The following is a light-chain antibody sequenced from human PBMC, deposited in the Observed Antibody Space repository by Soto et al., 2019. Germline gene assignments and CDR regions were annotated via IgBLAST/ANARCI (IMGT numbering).Light chain of an antibody. V-gene: IGLV2-23*03. Sequence: QSVLTQPASVSGSPGQSITISCTGTSSDVGSYNLVSWYQQHPGKAPKLMIYEGSKRPSGVSNRFSGSKSGNTASLTISGLQAEDEADYYCCSYAGSSTFRGHVVFGGGTKVTVL. CDR2: EGS. CDR1: SSDVGSYNL. J-gene: IGLJ2*01. CDR3: CSYAGSSTFRGHVV.